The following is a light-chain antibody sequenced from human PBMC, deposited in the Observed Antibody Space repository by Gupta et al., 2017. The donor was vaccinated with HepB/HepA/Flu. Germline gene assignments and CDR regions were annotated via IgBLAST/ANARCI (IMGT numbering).Light chain of an antibody. J-gene: IGKJ1*01. CDR3: QRT. V-gene: IGKV1-5*03. CDR2: RAS. Sequence: DIQMTQSPSTLSASVGDRVTITCRASQTISSWLAWYQQRPGKAPKLLIQRASSLESGVPSRFSGSQSGTEFTRTINSLQPDDFATYYCQRTFGQGTKVEIK. CDR1: QTISSW.